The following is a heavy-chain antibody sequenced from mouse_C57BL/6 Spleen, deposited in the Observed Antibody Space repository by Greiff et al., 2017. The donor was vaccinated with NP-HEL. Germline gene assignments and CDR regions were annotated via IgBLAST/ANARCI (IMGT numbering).Heavy chain of an antibody. CDR3: ARRCKLPSYAMDD. V-gene: IGHV1-50*01. CDR1: GYTFTSYW. J-gene: IGHJ4*01. Sequence: QVQLQQPGAELVKPGASVKLSCKASGYTFTSYWMQWVKQRPGQGLEWIGEIDPCDSYTNYNQKFKGKATLTVDTSSSTAYMQRSSLTSEDSAVYYGARRCKLPSYAMDDWGQGTSGTGSS. D-gene: IGHD2-12*01. CDR2: IDPCDSYT.